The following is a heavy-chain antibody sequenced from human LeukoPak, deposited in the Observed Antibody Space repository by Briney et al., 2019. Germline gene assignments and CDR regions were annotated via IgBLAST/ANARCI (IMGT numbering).Heavy chain of an antibody. J-gene: IGHJ3*02. Sequence: SETLSLTCTVSGASISSYYWSWIRQPAGQGLEWVGRIYTTGSTNYNPSLKSRVTMSIDTSKNQFSLNLSSVTAADTAVYYCARGESAVAGDAFDIWGQGTMVTVSS. CDR2: IYTTGST. CDR3: ARGESAVAGDAFDI. D-gene: IGHD6-19*01. V-gene: IGHV4-4*07. CDR1: GASISSYY.